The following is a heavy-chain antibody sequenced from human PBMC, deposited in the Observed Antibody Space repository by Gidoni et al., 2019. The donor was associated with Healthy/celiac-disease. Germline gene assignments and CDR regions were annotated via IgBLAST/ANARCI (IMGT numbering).Heavy chain of an antibody. CDR3: VGYCSSTSCYGVP. J-gene: IGHJ5*02. CDR2: ISWDGGST. CDR1: GFTFDDYA. V-gene: IGHV3-43D*03. D-gene: IGHD2-2*01. Sequence: EVQLVESGGVVVQTGGSLRLSCAASGFTFDDYAMHWVRQAPGKGLEWVSLISWDGGSTYYADSVKGRFTISRDNSKNSLYLQMNSLRAEDTALYYCVGYCSSTSCYGVPWGQGTLVTVSS.